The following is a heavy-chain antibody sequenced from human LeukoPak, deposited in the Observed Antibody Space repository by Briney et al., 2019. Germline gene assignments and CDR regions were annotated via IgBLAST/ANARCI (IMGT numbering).Heavy chain of an antibody. V-gene: IGHV3-21*01. J-gene: IGHJ4*02. CDR3: ARVYSESRDY. Sequence: GGSLRLSCAASGFTFSSYTMNWVRQAPGKGLEWVSSIGGGGTFTFYADSLRGRFTISRDDAKNSLYLELNSLRADDTAVYYCARVYSESRDYWGQGTLVTVSS. D-gene: IGHD4-11*01. CDR1: GFTFSSYT. CDR2: IGGGGTFT.